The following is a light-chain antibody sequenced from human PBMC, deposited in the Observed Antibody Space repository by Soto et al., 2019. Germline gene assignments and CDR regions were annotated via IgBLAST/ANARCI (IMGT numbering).Light chain of an antibody. CDR2: GNS. J-gene: IGLJ1*01. CDR3: QSYDRSLSYV. CDR1: SSNIGAGYD. V-gene: IGLV1-40*01. Sequence: QPVLTQPPSVSGAPGQRVTISCTGSSSNIGAGYDVHWYQQLPGTAPKLLIYGNSNRPSGVPDRFSGSKSGTSASLAITGLQAEDEADYYCQSYDRSLSYVFGTGTKVTVL.